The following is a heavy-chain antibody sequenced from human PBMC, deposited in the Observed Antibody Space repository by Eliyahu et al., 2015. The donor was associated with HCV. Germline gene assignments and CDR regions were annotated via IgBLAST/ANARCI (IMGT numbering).Heavy chain of an antibody. V-gene: IGHV4-39*01. CDR3: ASVAAAEVYYYGMDV. D-gene: IGHD6-13*01. J-gene: IGHJ6*02. Sequence: QLQLQESGPGLVKPSETLSLTCTVSGGSIXSSSYYWGWIRQPPGKGLEWIGSIYYSGSTYYNPSLKSRVTISVDTSKNQFSLKLSSVTAADTAVYYCASVAAAEVYYYGMDVWGQGTTVTVSS. CDR2: IYYSGST. CDR1: GGSIXSSSYY.